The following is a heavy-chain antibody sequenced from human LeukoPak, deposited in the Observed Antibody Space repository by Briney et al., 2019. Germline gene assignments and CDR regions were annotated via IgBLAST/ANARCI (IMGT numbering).Heavy chain of an antibody. V-gene: IGHV4-38-2*02. D-gene: IGHD2-8*01. CDR3: ARVLHAPYLIDS. CDR2: VFRLQTVRT. Sequence: SETLSLTCTVSDSSITSTYYWAWFRQPPGKGLEWIATVFRLQTVRTFNNPSLESRVTMSPDPSQNQFSLNLTSVTAADTALYFCARVLHAPYLIDSWGQGTLVTVSS. J-gene: IGHJ4*02. CDR1: DSSITSTYY.